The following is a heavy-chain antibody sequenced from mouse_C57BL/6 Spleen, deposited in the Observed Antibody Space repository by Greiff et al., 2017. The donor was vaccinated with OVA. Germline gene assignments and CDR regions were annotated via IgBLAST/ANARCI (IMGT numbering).Heavy chain of an antibody. CDR2: IYPGDGDT. CDR3: ARAYSNYAMDY. V-gene: IGHV1-80*01. D-gene: IGHD2-5*01. CDR1: GYAFSSYW. J-gene: IGHJ4*01. Sequence: VKLVESGAELVKPGASVKISCKASGYAFSSYWMNWVKQRPGKGLEWIGQIYPGDGDTNYNGKFKGKATLTADKSSSTAYMQLSSLTSEDSAVYFCARAYSNYAMDYWGQGTSVTVSS.